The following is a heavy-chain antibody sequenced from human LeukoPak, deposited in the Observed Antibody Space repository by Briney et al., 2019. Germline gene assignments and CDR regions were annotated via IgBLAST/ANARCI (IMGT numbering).Heavy chain of an antibody. CDR3: AGTRLGLLWFGESNFDY. D-gene: IGHD3-10*01. Sequence: SETLSLTCFVSGASMRTTSYYWGWIRQPPGKGLEWIGSIYYSGSTYYNPSLKSRVTISVDTSKNQFSLKLSSVTAADTAVYYCAGTRLGLLWFGESNFDYWGQGTLVTVSS. V-gene: IGHV4-39*01. J-gene: IGHJ4*02. CDR1: GASMRTTSYY. CDR2: IYYSGST.